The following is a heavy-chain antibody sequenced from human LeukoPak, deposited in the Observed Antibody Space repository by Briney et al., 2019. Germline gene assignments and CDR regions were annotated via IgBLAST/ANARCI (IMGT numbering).Heavy chain of an antibody. CDR2: INPSGAST. J-gene: IGHJ6*03. Sequence: ASVKVSCKASGYTFTDFYMNWVRQAPGQGLEWMGIINPSGASTRYAQKFQGRVTMTTDTSTSTAYMELRSLRSDDTAVYYCARGDYMDVWGKGTTVTVSS. CDR3: ARGDYMDV. V-gene: IGHV1-46*01. CDR1: GYTFTDFY.